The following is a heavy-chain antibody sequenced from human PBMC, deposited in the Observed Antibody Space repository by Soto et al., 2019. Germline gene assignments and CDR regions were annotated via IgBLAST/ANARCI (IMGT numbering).Heavy chain of an antibody. CDR1: GGTFSTYT. CDR3: AKDHSDGSNVRDLGLFDL. CDR2: IIPLFGLP. D-gene: IGHD3-16*01. J-gene: IGHJ4*02. Sequence: SVKVSCKASGGTFSTYTISWVRQAPGQGLEWLGRIIPLFGLPNHAQKFQDRVTITADNSRNTFFLQMNSLSLDDTAVYYCAKDHSDGSNVRDLGLFDLWGLGSLVTVSS. V-gene: IGHV1-69*04.